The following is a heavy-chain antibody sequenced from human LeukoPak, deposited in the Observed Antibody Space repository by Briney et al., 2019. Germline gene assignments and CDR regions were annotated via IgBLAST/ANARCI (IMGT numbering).Heavy chain of an antibody. D-gene: IGHD2-21*01. CDR1: AFTFNNYG. Sequence: GGSLRLSCAASAFTFNNYGMHWVRQAPGKGLEWVAVISYDGSYKYYTDSVKGRFTISGDNSKNTLHLQMNSLRADDTAVYYCARGCGGLGVWGQGTTVTVSS. V-gene: IGHV3-30*03. J-gene: IGHJ6*02. CDR2: ISYDGSYK. CDR3: ARGCGGLGV.